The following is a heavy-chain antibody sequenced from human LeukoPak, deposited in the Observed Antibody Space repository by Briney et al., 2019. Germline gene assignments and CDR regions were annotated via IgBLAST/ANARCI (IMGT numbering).Heavy chain of an antibody. CDR3: AKDRPNFYESSGHYYRQDGDY. D-gene: IGHD3-22*01. CDR1: GFTFSIYA. CDR2: ISGNGAGT. J-gene: IGHJ4*02. V-gene: IGHV3-23*01. Sequence: GGSLRLSCAASGFTFSIYAMSWVRQAPGRGLKWVSSISGNGAGTFYTDSVKGRFTISRDNSKNTLFLQMNSLRAEDTAIYYCAKDRPNFYESSGHYYRQDGDYWGQGTLVTVSS.